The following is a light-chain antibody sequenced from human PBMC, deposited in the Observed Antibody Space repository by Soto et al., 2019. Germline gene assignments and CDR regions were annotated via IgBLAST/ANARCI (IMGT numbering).Light chain of an antibody. CDR3: QVWDSGSDRVV. V-gene: IGLV3-21*02. CDR2: DDS. Sequence: SYELTQSPSVSVAPGQTAMVTCAGSDIGSQRVHWYQQKPGQAPVLVVYDDSDRPSVSPERFSGSKSGNTATLTISRVDAGDEADYYCQVWDSGSDRVVFGGGTKLTVL. CDR1: DIGSQR. J-gene: IGLJ2*01.